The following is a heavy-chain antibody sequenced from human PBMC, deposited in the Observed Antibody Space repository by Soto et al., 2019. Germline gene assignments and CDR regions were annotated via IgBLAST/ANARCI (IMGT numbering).Heavy chain of an antibody. D-gene: IGHD6-19*01. Sequence: GGSLRLSCAASGFTFSSYWMSWVRQAPGKGLEWVANIKQDGSEKYYVDSVKGRFTTSRDNAKNSLYLQMHSLRAEDAAVYYCARDGIDSSGWYGSYYYYGMDVWRQGTTVTVAS. CDR2: IKQDGSEK. J-gene: IGHJ6*02. V-gene: IGHV3-7*03. CDR1: GFTFSSYW. CDR3: ARDGIDSSGWYGSYYYYGMDV.